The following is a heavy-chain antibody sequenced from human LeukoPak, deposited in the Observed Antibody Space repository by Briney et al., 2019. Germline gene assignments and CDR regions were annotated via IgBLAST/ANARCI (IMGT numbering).Heavy chain of an antibody. J-gene: IGHJ4*02. Sequence: GGSLRLSCAASGFTFSSYSMYWVRQAPGKGLEWVSSITGDCKYITYADSVKGRFTISRDNAKNSLYLQVASLRGDDTATYYCAREGNDYYYDQWGQGTLVTVSP. D-gene: IGHD3-16*01. CDR1: GFTFSSYS. CDR3: AREGNDYYYDQ. V-gene: IGHV3-21*01. CDR2: ITGDCKYI.